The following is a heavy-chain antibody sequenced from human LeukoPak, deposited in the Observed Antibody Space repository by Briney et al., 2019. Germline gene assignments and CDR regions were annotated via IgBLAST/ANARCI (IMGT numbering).Heavy chain of an antibody. CDR1: GFTFSDYS. Sequence: GGSLRLSCAASGFTFSDYSMNWVRQAPGKGLEWISYIGIDSGNTNYADSVKGRFTISGDNSKNTLYLQMNSLRAEDTAVYYCAKSPTVYYDAFDIWGQGTMVTVSS. CDR3: AKSPTVYYDAFDI. J-gene: IGHJ3*02. CDR2: IGIDSGNT. V-gene: IGHV3-48*01. D-gene: IGHD3-10*01.